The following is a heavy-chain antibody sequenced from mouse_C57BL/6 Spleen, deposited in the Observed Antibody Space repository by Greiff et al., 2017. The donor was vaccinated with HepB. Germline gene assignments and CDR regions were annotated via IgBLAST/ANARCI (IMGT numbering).Heavy chain of an antibody. V-gene: IGHV1-54*01. D-gene: IGHD1-1*01. J-gene: IGHJ4*01. CDR1: GYAFTNYL. CDR2: INPGSGGT. Sequence: VQVVESGAELVRPGTSVKVSCKASGYAFTNYLIEWVKQRPGQGLEWIGVINPGSGGTNYNEKFKGKATLTADKSSSTAYMQLSSLTSEDSAVYFCARRDYYGSDAMDYWGQGTSVTVSS. CDR3: ARRDYYGSDAMDY.